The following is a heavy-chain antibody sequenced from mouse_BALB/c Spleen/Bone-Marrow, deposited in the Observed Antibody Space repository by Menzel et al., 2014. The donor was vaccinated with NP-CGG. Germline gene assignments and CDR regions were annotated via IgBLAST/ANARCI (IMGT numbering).Heavy chain of an antibody. D-gene: IGHD3-2*02. CDR1: GFTFSSYT. Sequence: EVNVVESGGGLVQLGGSLKLSCAASGFTFSSYTMSWVRQTPEKRLEWVAYISNGGGSTYYPDTAKGRFTISRDNAKNTLYLQMSSLKSEDTAMYYCARGIRGSGMDYWGQGTSVTVSS. J-gene: IGHJ4*01. V-gene: IGHV5-12-2*01. CDR3: ARGIRGSGMDY. CDR2: ISNGGGST.